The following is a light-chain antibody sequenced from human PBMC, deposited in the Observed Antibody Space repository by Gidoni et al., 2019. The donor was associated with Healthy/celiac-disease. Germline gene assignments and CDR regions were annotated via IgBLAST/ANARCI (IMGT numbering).Light chain of an antibody. Sequence: DIEQTPAPSTLSASVGDRVTITCRASQSISSLLAWYQQKPGKAPKRLIYQASSLESGVPSRFSGSGSGTEFTLTISSLQPDDFATYYCQQYNSYSYTFGQGTKLEIK. CDR1: QSISSL. CDR2: QAS. J-gene: IGKJ2*01. CDR3: QQYNSYSYT. V-gene: IGKV1-5*03.